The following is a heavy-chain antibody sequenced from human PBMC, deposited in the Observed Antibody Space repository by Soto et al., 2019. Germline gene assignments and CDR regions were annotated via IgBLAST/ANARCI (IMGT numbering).Heavy chain of an antibody. V-gene: IGHV3-30*18. Sequence: QVQLVESGGGVVQPGRSLRLSCAASGFTFSSYGIHWVRQAPGKGLEWVAVISYDGSNKYYADSVKGRFTISRDNSKNTMYLQMNSLRAEDTAVYYCAKDKSYDRTGILDYWGQGTLVTVSS. D-gene: IGHD3-22*01. CDR2: ISYDGSNK. J-gene: IGHJ4*02. CDR1: GFTFSSYG. CDR3: AKDKSYDRTGILDY.